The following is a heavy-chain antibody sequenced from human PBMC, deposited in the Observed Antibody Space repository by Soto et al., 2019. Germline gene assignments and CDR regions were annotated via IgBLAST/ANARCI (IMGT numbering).Heavy chain of an antibody. CDR2: IYYSGST. CDR3: AREPLD. CDR1: CTSINRRVYY. J-gene: IGHJ4*02. V-gene: IGHV4-31*03. Sequence: SETLSLTCTISCTSINRRVYYWSWIRQHPGKGLEWIGNIYYSGSTYYNPSLKSRVTISVDTSKNQFSLKVSSVTAADTAVYYCAREPLDWGQGTLVTVS.